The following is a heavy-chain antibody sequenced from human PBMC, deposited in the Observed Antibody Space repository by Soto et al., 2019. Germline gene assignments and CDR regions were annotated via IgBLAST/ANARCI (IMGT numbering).Heavy chain of an antibody. Sequence: GQLVQSGAEVKKPGSSVRVSCKSSGGSIKSLTISWVRQAPGQGPEWLGGITPYSATAKYAQKFQGRLTITADESTNSVYMDLASLRSDNTALYYCARWRGTVTSPGFMGPLDYWGQGTLVTVSS. CDR3: ARWRGTVTSPGFMGPLDY. CDR2: ITPYSATA. V-gene: IGHV1-69*01. D-gene: IGHD3-16*01. J-gene: IGHJ4*02. CDR1: GGSIKSLT.